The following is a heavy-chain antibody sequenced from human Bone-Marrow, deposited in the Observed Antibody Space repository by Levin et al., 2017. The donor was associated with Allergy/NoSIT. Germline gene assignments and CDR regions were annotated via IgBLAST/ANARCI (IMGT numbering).Heavy chain of an antibody. CDR3: ARFYVAKLDF. D-gene: IGHD4-23*01. CDR1: GGSFSGYY. J-gene: IGHJ4*02. CDR2: VIHTGIT. Sequence: SSETLSLTCAVSGGSFSGYYWSWIRQPPGKGLEWIGEVIHTGITHYNPSLKSRVTISLDMSKNQVSLKMTSVTAADTAMYYCARFYVAKLDFWGQGSLVTVSS. V-gene: IGHV4-34*12.